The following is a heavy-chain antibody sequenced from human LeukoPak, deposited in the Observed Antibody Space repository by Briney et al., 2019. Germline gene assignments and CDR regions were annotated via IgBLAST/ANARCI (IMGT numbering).Heavy chain of an antibody. V-gene: IGHV3-30*18. J-gene: IGHJ4*02. CDR2: ISYDGSNK. Sequence: GGSLRPSCAASGFSFSTYGMHWVRQAPGKGLEWVAVISYDGSNKYYADSVKGRFTISRDNSENTLYLQMNSLRSEDTAVYYCAKEVLSGSGTWGQGTLVTVSS. CDR1: GFSFSTYG. CDR3: AKEVLSGSGT. D-gene: IGHD1/OR15-1a*01.